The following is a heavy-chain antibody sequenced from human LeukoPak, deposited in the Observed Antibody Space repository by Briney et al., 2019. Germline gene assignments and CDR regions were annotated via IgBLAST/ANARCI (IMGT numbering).Heavy chain of an antibody. D-gene: IGHD6-13*01. CDR2: INHSGST. J-gene: IGHJ3*02. CDR3: ARGRLYSSSWYGFAPAAFDI. Sequence: SETLSLTCAVYGGSFSGYYWSWIRQPPGKGLEWIGEINHSGSTNYNPSLKSRVTISVDTSKNQFSLKLSSVTAADTAVYYCARGRLYSSSWYGFAPAAFDIWGQGTMVTVS. V-gene: IGHV4-34*01. CDR1: GGSFSGYY.